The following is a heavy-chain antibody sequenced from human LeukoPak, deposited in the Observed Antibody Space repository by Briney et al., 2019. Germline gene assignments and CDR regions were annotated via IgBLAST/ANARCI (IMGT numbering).Heavy chain of an antibody. CDR1: GITVSSNY. V-gene: IGHV3-23*01. Sequence: PGGSLRLSCAASGITVSSNYMSWARQAPGKGLEWVSAISGSGGSTYYADSVKGRFTISRDNSKNTLYLQMNSLRAEDTAVYYCTKGTIWLPFGYWGQGTLVTVSS. CDR3: TKGTIWLPFGY. D-gene: IGHD5-18*01. J-gene: IGHJ4*02. CDR2: ISGSGGST.